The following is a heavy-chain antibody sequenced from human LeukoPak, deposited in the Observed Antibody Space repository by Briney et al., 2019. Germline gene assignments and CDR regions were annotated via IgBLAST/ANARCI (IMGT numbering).Heavy chain of an antibody. CDR3: ARSGSGSYYNDYYYMDV. CDR2: IKQDGSEK. V-gene: IGHV3-7*01. J-gene: IGHJ6*03. Sequence: GGSLRLSCAASGFTFSSYSMNWVRQAPGKGLEWVANIKQDGSEKYYVDSVKGRFTISRDNTKNSLYLQMNSLRAEDTAVYYCARSGSGSYYNDYYYMDVWGKGTTVTISS. D-gene: IGHD3-10*01. CDR1: GFTFSSYS.